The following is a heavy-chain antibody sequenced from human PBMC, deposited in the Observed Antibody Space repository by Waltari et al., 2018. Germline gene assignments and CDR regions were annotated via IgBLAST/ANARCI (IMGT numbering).Heavy chain of an antibody. CDR1: GFTFSPSV. Sequence: QLVESGGGLERPGGSLSLSCAASGFTFSPSVMNWVRQAPGKGLEWVSVISDGGAFTYYADSVKGRFTISRDNSKNTLFLQMNSLRAEDTAVYYCAKRGGGQQGYFDFWGRGTLVTVSS. CDR3: AKRGGGQQGYFDF. V-gene: IGHV3-23*04. D-gene: IGHD3-16*01. J-gene: IGHJ4*02. CDR2: ISDGGAFT.